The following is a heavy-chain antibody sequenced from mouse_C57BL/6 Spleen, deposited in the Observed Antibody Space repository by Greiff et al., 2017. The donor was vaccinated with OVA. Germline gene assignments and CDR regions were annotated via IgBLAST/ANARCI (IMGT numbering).Heavy chain of an antibody. V-gene: IGHV5-4*01. CDR1: GFTFSSYA. D-gene: IGHD1-1*01. CDR2: ISDGGSYT. J-gene: IGHJ1*03. CDR3: ARDSYYYGSYWYFDV. Sequence: EVQVVESGGGLVKPGGSLKLSCAASGFTFSSYAMSWVRQTPEKRLEWVATISDGGSYTYYPDNVKGRFTISRDNAKNNLYLQMSHLKSEDTAMYYCARDSYYYGSYWYFDVWGTGTTVTVSS.